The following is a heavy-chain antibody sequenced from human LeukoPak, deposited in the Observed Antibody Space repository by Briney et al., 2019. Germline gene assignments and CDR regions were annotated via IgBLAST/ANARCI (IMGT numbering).Heavy chain of an antibody. CDR2: ISSSGSTI. CDR3: ARDPAAYYDSSGYFKSWFDY. D-gene: IGHD3-22*01. V-gene: IGHV3-48*03. Sequence: GGSLRLSCAASGFTFSSYEMNWVRQAPGKGLEWVSYISSSGSTIYYADSVKGRFTISRDNSKNTLYLQMNSLRAEDTAVYYCARDPAAYYDSSGYFKSWFDYWGQGTLVTVSS. CDR1: GFTFSSYE. J-gene: IGHJ4*02.